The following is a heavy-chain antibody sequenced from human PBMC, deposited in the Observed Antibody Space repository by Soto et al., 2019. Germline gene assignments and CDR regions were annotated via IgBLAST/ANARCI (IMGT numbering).Heavy chain of an antibody. CDR2: IAPGNGNT. CDR1: GYTFTDSA. D-gene: IGHD2-21*01. V-gene: IGHV1-3*01. Sequence: VKVSCKASGYTFTDSAIHWVRQAPGQSLELLGWIAPGNGNTKYSQKFQGRVTITRDTSATTAYMELSSLRSEDTAVYYCAKGSRMWTPDYWGQGTLVTVSS. CDR3: AKGSRMWTPDY. J-gene: IGHJ4*02.